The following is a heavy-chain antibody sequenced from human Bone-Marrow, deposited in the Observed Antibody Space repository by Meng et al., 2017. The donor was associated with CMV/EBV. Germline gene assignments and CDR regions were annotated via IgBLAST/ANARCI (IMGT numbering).Heavy chain of an antibody. CDR3: ARGGGGYDY. CDR2: ISRSGSTI. CDR1: GFSFSSYE. J-gene: IGHJ4*02. Sequence: GESLKIACAASGFSFSSYEMNWVRQAPGGGLGWVSYISRSGSTIYYAASVKGRFTISRDNAKNSLYLQMNGLRAEDTAVYYCARGGGGYDYWGQGTLVTVSS. D-gene: IGHD3-10*01. V-gene: IGHV3-48*03.